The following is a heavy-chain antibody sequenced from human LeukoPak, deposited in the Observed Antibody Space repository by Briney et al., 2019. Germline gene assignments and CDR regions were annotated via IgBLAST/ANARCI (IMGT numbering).Heavy chain of an antibody. V-gene: IGHV3-30*02. CDR1: GFTFSSYG. CDR3: ASQATYYDFWSGQLYGAFDI. J-gene: IGHJ3*02. CDR2: IRYDGSNK. Sequence: PGGSLRLSCAASGFTFSSYGMHWVRQAPGKGLEWVAFIRYDGSNKYYADSVKGRFTISRDNSKNTLYLQMNSLRAEDTAVYYCASQATYYDFWSGQLYGAFDIWGQGTMVTVSS. D-gene: IGHD3-3*01.